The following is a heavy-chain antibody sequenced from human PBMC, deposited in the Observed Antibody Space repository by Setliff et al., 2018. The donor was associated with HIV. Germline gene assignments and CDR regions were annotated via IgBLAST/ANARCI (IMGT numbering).Heavy chain of an antibody. J-gene: IGHJ6*02. CDR1: GFMFGDNA. V-gene: IGHV3-15*01. CDR3: TSTTYYNFWSGYHLHYYYYYGMDV. D-gene: IGHD3-3*01. CDR2: IKSKTDGGTT. Sequence: GGSLRLSCTASGFMFGDNAMSWVRQAPGKGLEWVGRIKSKTDGGTTDYAAPVKGRFTISRDDSKNTLYLQMNSLKTEDTAVYYCTSTTYYNFWSGYHLHYYYYYGMDVWGQGTTVTVSS.